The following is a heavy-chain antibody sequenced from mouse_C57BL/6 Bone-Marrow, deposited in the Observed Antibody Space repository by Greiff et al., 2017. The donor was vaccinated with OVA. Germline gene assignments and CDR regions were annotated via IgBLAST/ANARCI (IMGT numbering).Heavy chain of an antibody. D-gene: IGHD3-2*02. CDR3: AREAQARYYFDY. CDR1: GFNIKNTY. J-gene: IGHJ2*01. CDR2: IDPANGNT. Sequence: VHVKQSVAELVRPGASVKLSCTASGFNIKNTYMHWVKQRPEQGLEWIGRIDPANGNTKYDPKFQGKATITADTSSNTAYLQLSSLTSEDTAIYYCAREAQARYYFDYWGQGTTLTVSS. V-gene: IGHV14-3*01.